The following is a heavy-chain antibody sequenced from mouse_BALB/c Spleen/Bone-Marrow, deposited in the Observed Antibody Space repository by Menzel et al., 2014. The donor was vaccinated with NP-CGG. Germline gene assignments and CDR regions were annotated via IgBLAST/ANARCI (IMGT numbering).Heavy chain of an antibody. CDR3: ARDKGRVFFDY. CDR1: GFTFTDYY. J-gene: IGHJ2*01. CDR2: IRNKANGYTT. V-gene: IGHV7-3*02. Sequence: DVHLVESGGGLVQPGGSLRLSCATSGFTFTDYYMNWVRQPPGKALEWLGFIRNKANGYTTEYSASVKSRFTISRDNSQNIRYLQMNTLRADDSATYYCARDKGRVFFDYWGQGTTLTVSS.